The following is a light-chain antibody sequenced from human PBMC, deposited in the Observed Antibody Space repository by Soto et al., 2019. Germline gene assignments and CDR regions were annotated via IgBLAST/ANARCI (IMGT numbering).Light chain of an antibody. CDR1: QSVSSSY. Sequence: EIVLTQSPGTLSLSPGERATLSCRASQSVSSSYLAWYQQKPGQAPRLLIYGASSRAAGIPDRFSGSGSGTDITLTTSRLEPEDFAVYYCHQYDSSPLTVGGGTEVEIK. J-gene: IGKJ4*02. V-gene: IGKV3-20*01. CDR2: GAS. CDR3: HQYDSSPLT.